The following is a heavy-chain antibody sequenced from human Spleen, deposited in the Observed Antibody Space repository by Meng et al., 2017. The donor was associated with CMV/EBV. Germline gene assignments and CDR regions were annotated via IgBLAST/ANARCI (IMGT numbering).Heavy chain of an antibody. CDR2: ISGSGGNT. D-gene: IGHD3-10*01. Sequence: GGPLRLSCAASGFTFSNYAMSWVRQAAGKGLEWVSGISGSGGNTYYADSVKGRFTISRDISKNTLYLQMNSLRPEDTAVFYCARTRGASGGPQDGMDVWGQGTTVTVSS. V-gene: IGHV3-23*01. CDR3: ARTRGASGGPQDGMDV. J-gene: IGHJ6*02. CDR1: GFTFSNYA.